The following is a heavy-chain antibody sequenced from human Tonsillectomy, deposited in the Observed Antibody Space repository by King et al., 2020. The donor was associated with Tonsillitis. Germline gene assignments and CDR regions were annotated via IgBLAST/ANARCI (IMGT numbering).Heavy chain of an antibody. Sequence: QVQLVESGGGVVQPGRSLRLSCAASGFTFSSYDMHWVRQAPGKGLEWVAFISYDGSNKYYSDSVKGRFAISRDNSKNTLYLQMNSLRAEDTAVYYCARVPPDYGGDGYYYYDMDVWGQGTTVTVSS. CDR2: ISYDGSNK. J-gene: IGHJ6*02. CDR1: GFTFSSYD. V-gene: IGHV3-33*05. D-gene: IGHD4-23*01. CDR3: ARVPPDYGGDGYYYYDMDV.